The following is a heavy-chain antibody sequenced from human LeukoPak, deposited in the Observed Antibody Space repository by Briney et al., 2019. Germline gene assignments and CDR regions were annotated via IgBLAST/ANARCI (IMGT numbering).Heavy chain of an antibody. D-gene: IGHD3-10*01. V-gene: IGHV3-21*01. Sequence: NTGGSLRLSCAASGFTFSSYSMNWVRQAPGKGLEWVSSISGSSGYVYYADSVKGRFTISRDNAKNSLYLQMNSLRAEDTAVYYCARGLTIEHWFDPWGQGTLVTVSS. J-gene: IGHJ5*02. CDR1: GFTFSSYS. CDR3: ARGLTIEHWFDP. CDR2: ISGSSGYV.